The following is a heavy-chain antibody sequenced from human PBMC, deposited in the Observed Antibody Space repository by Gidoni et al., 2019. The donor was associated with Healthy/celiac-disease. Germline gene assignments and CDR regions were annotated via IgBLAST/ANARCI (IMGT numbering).Heavy chain of an antibody. CDR2: MNPNSGNT. V-gene: IGHV1-8*01. CDR3: ARGRVDDFWSGYYPGYYYGMDV. D-gene: IGHD3-3*01. CDR1: GYTFTSYY. J-gene: IGHJ6*02. Sequence: QVQLVQSGAEVTKPGASVKVSCKASGYTFTSYYINWVRQATGQGLEWMGWMNPNSGNTGYAQKFQGRVTMTRNTSISTAYMELSSLRSEDTAVYYCARGRVDDFWSGYYPGYYYGMDVWGQGTTVTVSS.